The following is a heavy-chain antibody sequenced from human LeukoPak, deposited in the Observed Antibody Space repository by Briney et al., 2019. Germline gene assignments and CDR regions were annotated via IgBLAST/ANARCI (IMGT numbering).Heavy chain of an antibody. D-gene: IGHD6-6*01. J-gene: IGHJ4*02. CDR2: IYYSESN. CDR3: ARGYSSSSWFDY. CDR1: GGSISSYY. Sequence: PSETLSLTCTVSGGSISSYYWSWIRQPPGKGLEWIGYIYYSESNNYNPSLKSRVTISVDTSKNQLSLKLSSVTAADTAVYYCARGYSSSSWFDYWGQGTLVTVSS. V-gene: IGHV4-59*01.